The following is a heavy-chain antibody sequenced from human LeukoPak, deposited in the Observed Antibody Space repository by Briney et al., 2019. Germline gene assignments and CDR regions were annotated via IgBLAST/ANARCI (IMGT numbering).Heavy chain of an antibody. J-gene: IGHJ3*02. CDR1: GFTFSSYS. D-gene: IGHD7-27*01. Sequence: NPGGSLRLSCAASGFTFSSYSMNWVRQAPGKGLEWVSSISSSSYIYYADSVKGRFTISRDNAKNSLYLQMNSLRAEDTAVYYCARDRGTGEPGLWDIWGQGTMVTVSS. CDR3: ARDRGTGEPGLWDI. CDR2: ISSSSYI. V-gene: IGHV3-21*01.